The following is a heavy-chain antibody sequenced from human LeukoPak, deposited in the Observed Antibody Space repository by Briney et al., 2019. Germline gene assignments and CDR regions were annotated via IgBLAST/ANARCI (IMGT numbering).Heavy chain of an antibody. V-gene: IGHV3-7*01. Sequence: GGSLRLSCAASGFTFNRHWMSWVRQAPGKGLEWVASIKQDGNEKYYVDSVTGRFIISRDNAENSVSLQMNSLRAEDTAMYYCARLLGESTIYDLWGQGTLVTVSS. CDR1: GFTFNRHW. D-gene: IGHD3-16*01. CDR3: ARLLGESTIYDL. CDR2: IKQDGNEK. J-gene: IGHJ5*02.